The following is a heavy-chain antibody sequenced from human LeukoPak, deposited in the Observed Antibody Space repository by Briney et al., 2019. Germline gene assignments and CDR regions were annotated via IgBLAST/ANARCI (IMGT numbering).Heavy chain of an antibody. D-gene: IGHD2-15*01. CDR3: ARGRRSRVAATTGYYYCMDV. CDR2: MNLNSGNT. Sequence: ASVKVSCKASGYTFTSYDINWVRQATGQGLEWMGWMNLNSGNTGYAQKFQGRVTMTRNTSISTAYMELSSLRSEDTAVYYCARGRRSRVAATTGYYYCMDVWGKGTTVTVSS. CDR1: GYTFTSYD. J-gene: IGHJ6*03. V-gene: IGHV1-8*01.